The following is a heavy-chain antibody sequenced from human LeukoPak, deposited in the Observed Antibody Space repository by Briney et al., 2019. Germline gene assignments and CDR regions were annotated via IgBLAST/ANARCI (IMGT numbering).Heavy chain of an antibody. CDR3: AKGIYSSGWSYFDY. J-gene: IGHJ4*01. D-gene: IGHD6-19*01. Sequence: PGGSLRLSCAASGFTFSNSAMSWVRQAPGKGLEWVSTLSGSGITTYYAASVTGRFTISRDNSKNTLYLQMNSLRAEDTAVYYCAKGIYSSGWSYFDYWGHGTLVTVPS. CDR2: LSGSGITT. V-gene: IGHV3-23*01. CDR1: GFTFSNSA.